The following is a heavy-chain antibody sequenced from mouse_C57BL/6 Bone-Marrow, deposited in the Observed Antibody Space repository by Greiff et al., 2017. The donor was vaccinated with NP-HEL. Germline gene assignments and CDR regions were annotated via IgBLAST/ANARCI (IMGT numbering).Heavy chain of an antibody. CDR1: GYTFTDYY. D-gene: IGHD2-5*01. Sequence: EVQLQQSGPVLVKPGASVKMSCKASGYTFTDYYMNWVKQSHGKSLEWIGVINPYNGGTSYNQKFKGKATLTVDKSSSTAYMELNSLTSGDSAVYYCARDYYSNYVGYYAMDYWGQGTSVTVTS. CDR2: INPYNGGT. V-gene: IGHV1-19*01. CDR3: ARDYYSNYVGYYAMDY. J-gene: IGHJ4*01.